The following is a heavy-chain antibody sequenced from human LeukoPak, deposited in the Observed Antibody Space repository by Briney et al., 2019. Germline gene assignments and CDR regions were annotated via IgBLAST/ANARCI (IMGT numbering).Heavy chain of an antibody. CDR1: GFTFSSYA. V-gene: IGHV3-23*01. CDR2: ISGSGGST. D-gene: IGHD3-9*01. Sequence: PGGSLRLSCAASGFTFSSYAMSWVRQAPGKGLEWVSAISGSGGSTYYADSVKGRFTISRDNSKNTLYLQMNSLRAEDTAVYYCAKGSRRTYYDILTGYYSAFDIWGQGTMVTVSS. CDR3: AKGSRRTYYDILTGYYSAFDI. J-gene: IGHJ3*02.